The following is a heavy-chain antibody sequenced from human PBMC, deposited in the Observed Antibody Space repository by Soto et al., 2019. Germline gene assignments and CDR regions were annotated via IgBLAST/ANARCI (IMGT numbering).Heavy chain of an antibody. CDR3: ARDRWTTRANWFDP. D-gene: IGHD1-1*01. Sequence: PSETLSLTCAVYGGSFDDYYWSWIRQPPGKGLEWIGHISDRGSTDYNPSLKSRATILVDTSKKQFSLRLTSVTAADTAFYYCARDRWTTRANWFDPWGQGTLVTVSS. J-gene: IGHJ5*02. CDR1: GGSFDDYY. CDR2: ISDRGST. V-gene: IGHV4-59*01.